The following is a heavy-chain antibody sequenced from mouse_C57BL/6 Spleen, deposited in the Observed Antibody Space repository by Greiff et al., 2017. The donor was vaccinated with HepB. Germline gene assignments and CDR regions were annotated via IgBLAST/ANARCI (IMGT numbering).Heavy chain of an antibody. CDR1: GFTFSSYT. CDR3: ARLWDEDYFDY. V-gene: IGHV5-9*01. Sequence: EVQRVESGGGLVKPGGSLKLSCAASGFTFSSYTMSWVRQTPEKRLEWVATISGGGGNNYYPDSVKGRFTISSDNAKNTLYLQMSSLRSEDTALYYCARLWDEDYFDYWGQGTTLTVAS. J-gene: IGHJ2*01. D-gene: IGHD4-1*01. CDR2: ISGGGGNN.